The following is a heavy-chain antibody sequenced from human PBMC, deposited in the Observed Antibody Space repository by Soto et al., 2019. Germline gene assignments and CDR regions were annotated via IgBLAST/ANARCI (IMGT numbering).Heavy chain of an antibody. CDR1: GYTFTSYG. CDR3: AREDSSSWYTWRGWFDP. J-gene: IGHJ5*02. CDR2: ISAYNGNT. D-gene: IGHD6-13*01. V-gene: IGHV1-18*01. Sequence: QVQLVQSGAEVKKPGASVKVSCKASGYTFTSYGISWVRQAPGQGLEWMGWISAYNGNTNYAQKLQGRVNMTTDTSTRTAYMELRSLRSDDTAVYYCAREDSSSWYTWRGWFDPWGQGTLVTVSS.